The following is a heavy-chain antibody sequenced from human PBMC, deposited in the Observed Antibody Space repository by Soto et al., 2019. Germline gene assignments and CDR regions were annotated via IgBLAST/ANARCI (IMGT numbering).Heavy chain of an antibody. CDR2: IYWDDDK. CDR1: GFSLSTCGVG. V-gene: IGHV2-5*02. Sequence: SGPTLVNPAQTLTLTCTFCGFSLSTCGVGVGWIRQPPGKALEWLALIYWDDDKRYSPSLKSRLTITKDTSKNQVVLTMTNMDPVDTATYYCAHRRRQYYYESSGSAVWVYDYWGQ. CDR3: AHRRRQYYYESSGSAVWVYDY. D-gene: IGHD3-22*01. J-gene: IGHJ4*02.